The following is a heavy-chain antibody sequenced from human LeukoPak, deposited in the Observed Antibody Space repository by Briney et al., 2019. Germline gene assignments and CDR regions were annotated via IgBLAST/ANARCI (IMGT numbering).Heavy chain of an antibody. D-gene: IGHD2-21*02. CDR2: IYYSGST. Sequence: PSETLSLTCSVSGGSISTYYWSWIRQPPGKGLEWIGYIYYSGSTNYNPSLKSRVTISVDTSKNQFSLKLSSVTAADTAVYYCARTYCGGDCYFRGYYFDYWGQGTLVTVSS. J-gene: IGHJ4*02. V-gene: IGHV4-59*01. CDR3: ARTYCGGDCYFRGYYFDY. CDR1: GGSISTYY.